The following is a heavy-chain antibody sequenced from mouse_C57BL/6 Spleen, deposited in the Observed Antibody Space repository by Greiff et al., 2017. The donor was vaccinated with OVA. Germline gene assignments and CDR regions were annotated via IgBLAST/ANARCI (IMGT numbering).Heavy chain of an antibody. CDR1: GYSFTGYY. D-gene: IGHD2-4*01. CDR3: ARGGLRSWFAY. Sequence: EVQLQQSGPELVKPGASVKISCKASGYSFTGYYMNWVKQSPEKSLEWIGEINPSTGGTTYNQKFKAKATLTVDKSSSTAYMQLKSLTSEDSAVYYCARGGLRSWFAYWGQGTLVTVSA. J-gene: IGHJ3*01. CDR2: INPSTGGT. V-gene: IGHV1-42*01.